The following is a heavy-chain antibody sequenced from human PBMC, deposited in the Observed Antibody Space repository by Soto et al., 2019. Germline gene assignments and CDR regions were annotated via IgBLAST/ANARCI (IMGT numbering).Heavy chain of an antibody. J-gene: IGHJ4*02. V-gene: IGHV2-5*02. Sequence: QVTLKAPGPTALKSTEPLRLTCTFTGFSISTNGVGVGWIRQSPGKGLEWLAFIYWDEDKRYSPSLKARLTNAKDASKNQVVLSLAYMDPADTGTYYWADRCRRTGSWSTGDFDYWGPGALVTVYS. CDR1: GFSISTNGVG. D-gene: IGHD6-13*01. CDR3: ADRCRRTGSWSTGDFDY. CDR2: IYWDEDK.